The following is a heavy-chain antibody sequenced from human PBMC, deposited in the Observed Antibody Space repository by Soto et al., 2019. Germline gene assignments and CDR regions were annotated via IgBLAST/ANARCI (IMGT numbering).Heavy chain of an antibody. CDR1: GFAFSTYA. CDR3: AKDREEQLNYWYFDL. J-gene: IGHJ2*01. D-gene: IGHD6-13*01. V-gene: IGHV3-23*01. Sequence: PGGSLRLSCAAAGFAFSTYAMTWVRQAPGKGLEWVSVISGSGGSSYYADSVKGRFTISRDNSKNTLYLQMNSLRAEDTAVYYCAKDREEQLNYWYFDLWGRGTLVTVSS. CDR2: ISGSGGSS.